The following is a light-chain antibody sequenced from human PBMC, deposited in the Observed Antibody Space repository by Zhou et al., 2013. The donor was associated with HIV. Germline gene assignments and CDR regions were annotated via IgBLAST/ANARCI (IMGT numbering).Light chain of an antibody. CDR1: QSVTSKY. CDR3: QQYKNWPPWT. J-gene: IGKJ1*01. V-gene: IGKV3-15*01. CDR2: GAS. Sequence: EIVLTQSPGTLSLSPGESATLSCKTSQSVTSKYLAWYQQKPGQAPRLLIYGASTRATAIPARFSGSGSDTEFTLTISSLQSEDFAVYFCQQYKNWPPWTFGQGTKVEIK.